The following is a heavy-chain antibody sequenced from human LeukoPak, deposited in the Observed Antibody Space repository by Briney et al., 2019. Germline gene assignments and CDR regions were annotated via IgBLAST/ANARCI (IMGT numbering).Heavy chain of an antibody. Sequence: SETLSLTCAVYGGSFSGYYWSWNRQPPGKGLEWLGEINHSGSTNYNPSLKSRVTISVDTSKNQFSLKLSSVTAADTAVYYCAREGGSYVRYFDYWGQGTWSPSPQ. D-gene: IGHD3-16*01. J-gene: IGHJ4*02. CDR3: AREGGSYVRYFDY. CDR1: GGSFSGYY. CDR2: INHSGST. V-gene: IGHV4-34*01.